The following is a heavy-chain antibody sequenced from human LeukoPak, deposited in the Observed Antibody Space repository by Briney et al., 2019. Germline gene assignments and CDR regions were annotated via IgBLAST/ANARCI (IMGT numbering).Heavy chain of an antibody. J-gene: IGHJ4*02. CDR2: ISGSGGST. D-gene: IGHD1-1*01. CDR1: GFTFSSYA. V-gene: IGHV3-23*01. CDR3: ARGRIRPLDY. Sequence: GGSLRLSCAASGFTFSSYAMSWVRQAPGKGLEWVSAISGSGGSTYYADSVKGRFTISRDNSKNTLYLQVNSLRAEDSAVYYCARGRIRPLDYWGQGTLVTVSS.